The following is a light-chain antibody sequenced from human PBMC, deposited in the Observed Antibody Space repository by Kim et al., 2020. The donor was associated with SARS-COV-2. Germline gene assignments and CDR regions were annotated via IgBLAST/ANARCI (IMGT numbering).Light chain of an antibody. CDR3: QEGYNTYT. V-gene: IGKV1-39*01. Sequence: LSASVGDRVTTSCRARENNNSYFNWHQQRGRTAPHLLIYAAYSVKSGVPSMFSGSGSATDFTLIISSLQPEDSANYYRQEGYNTYTFGQGTKLEI. CDR1: ENNNSY. J-gene: IGKJ2*01. CDR2: AAY.